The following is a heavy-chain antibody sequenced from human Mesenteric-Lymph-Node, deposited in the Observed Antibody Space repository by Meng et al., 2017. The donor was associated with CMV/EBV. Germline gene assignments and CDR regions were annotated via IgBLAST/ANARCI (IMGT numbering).Heavy chain of an antibody. CDR3: ARAHRDNNGFGAFDI. J-gene: IGHJ3*02. D-gene: IGHD3-22*01. CDR2: IYIGGNT. CDR1: GSTVSSNY. V-gene: IGHV3-66*02. Sequence: LSLTCAVSGSTVSSNYMSWVRQAPGKGLEWVSIIYIGGNTYYTDSVKGRFTISRDNSKNTLYLQLNSLRPEDTAVYYCARAHRDNNGFGAFDIWGQGTMVTVSS.